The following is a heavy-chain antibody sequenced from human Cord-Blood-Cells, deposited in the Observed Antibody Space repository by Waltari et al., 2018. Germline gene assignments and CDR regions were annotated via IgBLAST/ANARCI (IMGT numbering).Heavy chain of an antibody. J-gene: IGHJ4*02. V-gene: IGHV4-39*01. CDR3: ARHVLWYGSGSYYFDY. D-gene: IGHD3-10*01. Sequence: QLQLQESGPGLVKPSETLSLTCTVPGGSISSRSYYWGWIRQPPGKGLEWIGSIYYSGSTYYNPSLKSRVTISVDTSKNQFSLKLSSVTAADTAVYYCARHVLWYGSGSYYFDYWGQGTLVTVSS. CDR1: GGSISSRSYY. CDR2: IYYSGST.